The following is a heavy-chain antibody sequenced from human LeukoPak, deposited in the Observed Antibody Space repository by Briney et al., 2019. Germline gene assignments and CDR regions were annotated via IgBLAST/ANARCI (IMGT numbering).Heavy chain of an antibody. Sequence: GGSLRLSCAASGFSLRSYGMHWVRQAPGEGLEWVAIIWNDGINKYYADSVKGRFTISRDNAKNSLYLQMNSLRAEDTAVYYCAKVVGPRARRDYWGQGTLVTVSS. CDR3: AKVVGPRARRDY. CDR2: IWNDGINK. D-gene: IGHD2-15*01. CDR1: GFSLRSYG. J-gene: IGHJ4*02. V-gene: IGHV3-30*02.